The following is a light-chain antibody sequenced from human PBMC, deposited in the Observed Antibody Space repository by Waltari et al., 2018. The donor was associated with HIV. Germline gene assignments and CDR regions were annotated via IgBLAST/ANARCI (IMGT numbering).Light chain of an antibody. Sequence: DIQITQSTSSLSASAGDGVPITCQASQSISNYLNWYQQQPGKAPKVLIYGASTLDNGVPSRFSGSGSGTDFTLTISSLLPEDFATYYCQQSYITSYSFGQGTKLEIK. CDR1: QSISNY. J-gene: IGKJ2*03. CDR3: QQSYITSYS. CDR2: GAS. V-gene: IGKV1-39*01.